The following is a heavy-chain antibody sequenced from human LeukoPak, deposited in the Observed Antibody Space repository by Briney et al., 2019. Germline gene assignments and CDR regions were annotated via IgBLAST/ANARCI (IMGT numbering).Heavy chain of an antibody. D-gene: IGHD3-16*02. Sequence: SETLSLTCAVYDGSFSGYYWSWIRQPPGKGLEWIGEINHSGSTNYNPSLKSRVTISVDTSKNQFSLKLSSVTAADTAVYYCARVGPVWGSYRYRRFDYWGQGTLVTVSS. CDR1: DGSFSGYY. J-gene: IGHJ4*02. V-gene: IGHV4-34*01. CDR3: ARVGPVWGSYRYRRFDY. CDR2: INHSGST.